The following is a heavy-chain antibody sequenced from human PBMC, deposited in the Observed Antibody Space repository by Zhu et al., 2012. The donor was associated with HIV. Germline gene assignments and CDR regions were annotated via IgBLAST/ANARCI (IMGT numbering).Heavy chain of an antibody. Sequence: QVQLQESGPGLVKPSETLSLTCTVSGGSISSSSYYWGWIRQPPGKGLEWIGSIYYSGSTYYNPSLKSRVTISVDTSKNQFSLKLSSVTAADTAVYYCARRGYSYGYTSDYWGQGTLVTVSS. CDR3: ARRGYSYGYTSDY. J-gene: IGHJ4*02. CDR1: GGSISSSSYY. D-gene: IGHD5-18*01. V-gene: IGHV4-39*01. CDR2: IYYSGST.